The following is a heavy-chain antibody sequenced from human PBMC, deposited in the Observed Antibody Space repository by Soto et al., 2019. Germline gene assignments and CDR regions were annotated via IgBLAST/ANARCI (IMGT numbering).Heavy chain of an antibody. CDR2: IDGSGTTK. Sequence: EVQLLESGGGLVQPVGSLRLSCGVSGFTFNDFEMNWVRQAPGKGLEWLAYIDGSGTTKKYADSVRGRFTISRDTPNNSLFLQMSSLSAADTAIYYCARGFGRFNYWGQGTLVSVSS. CDR3: ARGFGRFNY. V-gene: IGHV3-48*03. CDR1: GFTFNDFE. J-gene: IGHJ4*02. D-gene: IGHD3-10*01.